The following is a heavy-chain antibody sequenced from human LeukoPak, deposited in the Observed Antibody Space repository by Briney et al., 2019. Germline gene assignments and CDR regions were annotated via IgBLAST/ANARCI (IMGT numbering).Heavy chain of an antibody. D-gene: IGHD2-8*01. CDR3: AREDCTIGAVCSSLLDH. J-gene: IGHJ4*02. V-gene: IGHV3-74*01. CDR1: GLTFSSDW. Sequence: GSLRLSCAASGLTFSSDWMHWVRQVPGKGLVWVSRINSDASTINYADSVKGRFTISRDNAKNTLYLQMNNLRAEDTAVYYCAREDCTIGAVCSSLLDHWGRGTLVTVSS. CDR2: INSDASTI.